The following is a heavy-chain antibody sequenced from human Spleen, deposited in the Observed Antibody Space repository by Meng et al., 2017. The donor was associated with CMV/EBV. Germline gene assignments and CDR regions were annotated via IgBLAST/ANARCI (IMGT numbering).Heavy chain of an antibody. CDR1: GFIFSSYE. CDR3: AAYYDSSGYELDY. D-gene: IGHD3-22*01. Sequence: GGSLRLSCAASGFIFSSYEMNWVRQAPGKGLEWVSYISHNGKSIYYGDSVKGRFTISRDNAKNSLYLQMNSLRAEDTALYYCAAYYDSSGYELDYWGQGTLVTVSS. V-gene: IGHV3-48*03. CDR2: ISHNGKSI. J-gene: IGHJ4*02.